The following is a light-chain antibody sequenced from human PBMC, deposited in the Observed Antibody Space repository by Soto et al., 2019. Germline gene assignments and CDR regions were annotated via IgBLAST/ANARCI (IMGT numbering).Light chain of an antibody. Sequence: DIQMTQSPSTLSASVGDTVTITCRASQSLSYWLAWYQQKPGQAPKLLIHQASTLESGVPYRFSGSGSGTEFTLTISSLQPDDFATFYCQQYDRFPYTFGQGTKLEIK. J-gene: IGKJ2*01. V-gene: IGKV1-5*03. CDR2: QAS. CDR3: QQYDRFPYT. CDR1: QSLSYW.